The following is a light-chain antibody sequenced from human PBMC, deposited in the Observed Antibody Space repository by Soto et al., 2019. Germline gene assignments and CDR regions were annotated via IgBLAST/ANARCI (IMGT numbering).Light chain of an antibody. V-gene: IGKV3-11*01. CDR1: QGIGDT. J-gene: IGKJ5*01. Sequence: DIVMTQSPSTLSVSPGESATITCRASQGIGDTLAWYQHKPGQTPRLLIYDASNRDAGIPARFSGSGSGTDFTLTISSPQPEDFAAYYCRQRNSLPLTFGQGTRLEIK. CDR2: DAS. CDR3: RQRNSLPLT.